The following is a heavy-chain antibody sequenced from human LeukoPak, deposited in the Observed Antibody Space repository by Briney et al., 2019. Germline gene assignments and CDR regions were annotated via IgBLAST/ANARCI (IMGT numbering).Heavy chain of an antibody. Sequence: GGSLRLSCAVSGFTFSRYAMSWVRQAPGKGLEWVSAISGSGGSTYYADSVKGRFTISRDNSKNTLYLQMNSLRAEDTAVYYCAKVSYYDILTGYFDYWGQGTLVTVSS. CDR3: AKVSYYDILTGYFDY. J-gene: IGHJ4*02. CDR1: GFTFSRYA. V-gene: IGHV3-23*01. D-gene: IGHD3-9*01. CDR2: ISGSGGST.